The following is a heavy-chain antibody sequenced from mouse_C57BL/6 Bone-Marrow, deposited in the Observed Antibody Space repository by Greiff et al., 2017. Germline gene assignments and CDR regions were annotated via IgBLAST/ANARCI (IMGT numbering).Heavy chain of an antibody. V-gene: IGHV1-53*01. CDR3: ARSYDPGD. CDR1: GYTFPSYW. J-gene: IGHJ2*01. D-gene: IGHD2-3*01. CDR2: INPSNGGT. Sequence: QVHVKQPGPELAKPGASVQLSCTASGYTFPSYWMHWVQPRPGHGLAWLGTINPSNGGTNYNEKFKSKATLTVDKSSSTAYMQLSSLTSEGSAVDYCARSYDPGDWGQGTTLTGSS.